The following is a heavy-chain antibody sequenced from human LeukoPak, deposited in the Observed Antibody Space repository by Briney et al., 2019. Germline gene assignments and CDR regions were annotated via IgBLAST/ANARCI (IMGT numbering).Heavy chain of an antibody. Sequence: PGGSLRLSCAASGFTVSTKYMNWVRQAPGKGLEWVSVIYSGGNTYYAAALKGGFTISKNNSKKTLYLQMNSLRAEDTAVYYCEGDETFDIWGQGTMVTVSS. CDR1: GFTVSTKY. CDR3: EGDETFDI. CDR2: IYSGGNT. V-gene: IGHV3-66*01. J-gene: IGHJ3*02.